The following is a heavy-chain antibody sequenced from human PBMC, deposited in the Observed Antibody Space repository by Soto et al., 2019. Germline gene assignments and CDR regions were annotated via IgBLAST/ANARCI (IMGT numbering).Heavy chain of an antibody. CDR3: ARDGIGGTVFRGYLDY. V-gene: IGHV3-33*01. J-gene: IGHJ4*02. Sequence: QEQLVESGGGVVQPGTSLRLSCAVPGGIFHGYGMHWVRQAPGKGLEWVAIIRFDGSNEEYADPVKGRFNISRDNSKNTLDLQMNTLGAEDTAVYYCARDGIGGTVFRGYLDYWGRGTVVTVSS. D-gene: IGHD3-16*01. CDR2: IRFDGSNE. CDR1: GGIFHGYG.